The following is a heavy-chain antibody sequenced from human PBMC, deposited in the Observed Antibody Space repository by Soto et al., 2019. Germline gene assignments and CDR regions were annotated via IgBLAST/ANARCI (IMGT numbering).Heavy chain of an antibody. CDR3: AKDPDKNHYGDYDGY. V-gene: IGHV3-23*01. D-gene: IGHD4-17*01. J-gene: IGHJ4*02. Sequence: EVQLLESGGGLVQPGGSPRLSCAASGFTFSSYAMSWVRQAPGKGLEWVSAISGSGGSTYYADSVKGRFTISRDNSKNTLYLQMNSLRAEDTAVYYCAKDPDKNHYGDYDGYWGQGTLVTVSS. CDR2: ISGSGGST. CDR1: GFTFSSYA.